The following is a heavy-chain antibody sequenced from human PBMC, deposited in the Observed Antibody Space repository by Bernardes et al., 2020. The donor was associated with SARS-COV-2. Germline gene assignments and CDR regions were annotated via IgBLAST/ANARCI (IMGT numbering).Heavy chain of an antibody. J-gene: IGHJ4*02. CDR1: GFTFSSYG. CDR2: ISYDGSNK. D-gene: IGHD2-8*01. CDR3: AKDALLLGYCTNGVCYAYYFDY. Sequence: GGSLRLSCAASGFTFSSYGMHWVRQAPGKGLEWVAVISYDGSNKYYADSVKGRFTISRDNSKNTLYLQMNSLRAEDTAVYYCAKDALLLGYCTNGVCYAYYFDYWGQGTLVTVSS. V-gene: IGHV3-30*18.